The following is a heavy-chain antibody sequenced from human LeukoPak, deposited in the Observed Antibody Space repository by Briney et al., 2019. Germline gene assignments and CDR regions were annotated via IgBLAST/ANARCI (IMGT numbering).Heavy chain of an antibody. J-gene: IGHJ1*01. V-gene: IGHV4-4*07. CDR1: GASISSYS. CDR2: IYSDGRH. D-gene: IGHD3-9*01. CDR3: ARGEGYFDWPRF. Sequence: PSETLSLTCIVSGASISSYSWSWIRQPAGKGLEWIGRIYSDGRHDYNPSLKSRVTISLDTSKNQFSLKRNYVTAADTAVYYCARGEGYFDWPRFWGQGTLVTVSS.